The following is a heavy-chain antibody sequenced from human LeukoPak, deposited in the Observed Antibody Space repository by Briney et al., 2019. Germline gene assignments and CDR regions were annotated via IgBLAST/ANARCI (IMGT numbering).Heavy chain of an antibody. V-gene: IGHV3-48*03. J-gene: IGHJ6*02. CDR1: GFTFSSYE. CDR3: ARDWDDIVGATTRYYYGMDV. D-gene: IGHD1-26*01. Sequence: PGGSLRLSCAASGFTFSSYEMNWVRQAPGKGLEWVSYISSSGSTIYYADSVKGRFTISRDNAKNSLYLQMNSLRAEETAVYYCARDWDDIVGATTRYYYGMDVWGQGTTVTVSS. CDR2: ISSSGSTI.